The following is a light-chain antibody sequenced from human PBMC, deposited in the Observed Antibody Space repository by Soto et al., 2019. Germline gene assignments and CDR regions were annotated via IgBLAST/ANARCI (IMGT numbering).Light chain of an antibody. CDR2: AAS. J-gene: IGKJ4*01. V-gene: IGKV1-27*01. Sequence: DIQMTQSPSSLSASVGDRVTITCRASQGISNYFAWYQQKPGKVPKLLIYAASTLQTGVPSRFSGSGSGTDFTLTISSLQPEDVATYYCQVYNSALTVGGGTREEIK. CDR3: QVYNSALT. CDR1: QGISNY.